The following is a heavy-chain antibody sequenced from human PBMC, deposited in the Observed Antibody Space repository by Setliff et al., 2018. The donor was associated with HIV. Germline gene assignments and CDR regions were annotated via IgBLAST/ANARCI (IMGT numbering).Heavy chain of an antibody. CDR3: ARAPKRVYYYGSGSYLHDAFDI. D-gene: IGHD3-10*01. CDR1: GYTFTTYG. CDR2: SSAYSGNT. Sequence: ASVKVSCKASGYTFTTYGINWVRQAPGQGLEWMGWSSAYSGNTNYAQQLQGRVTMTTDTSTSTAYMELRSLRSDDTAVYYCARAPKRVYYYGSGSYLHDAFDIWGQGTMVTVSS. V-gene: IGHV1-18*01. J-gene: IGHJ3*02.